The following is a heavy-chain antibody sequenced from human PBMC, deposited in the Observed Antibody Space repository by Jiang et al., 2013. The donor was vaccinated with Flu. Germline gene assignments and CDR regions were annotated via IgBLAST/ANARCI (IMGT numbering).Heavy chain of an antibody. CDR1: GYTFTSYD. CDR2: MNPNSGNT. Sequence: KASGYTFTSYDINWVRQATGQGLEWMGWMNPNSGNTGYAQKFQGRVTMTRNTSISTAYMELSSLRSEDTAVYYCARGNPDDYGDYLWDWYFDLWGRGTLVTVSS. J-gene: IGHJ2*01. D-gene: IGHD4-17*01. V-gene: IGHV1-8*01. CDR3: ARGNPDDYGDYLWDWYFDL.